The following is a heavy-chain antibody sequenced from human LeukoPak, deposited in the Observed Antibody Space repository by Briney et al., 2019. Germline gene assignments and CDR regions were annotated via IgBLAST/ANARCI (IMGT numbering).Heavy chain of an antibody. CDR1: GFTVSSYY. Sequence: RPGGSLRLSCAASGFTVSSYYMSWVRQAPGKGLEWVSLIYSGGSTYYADSVKGRFTLSRDNSKNTLYFQTNSLRADDTAVYYCARGRGTYYFDYWGQGTLVTVSS. CDR2: IYSGGST. J-gene: IGHJ4*02. D-gene: IGHD3-10*01. V-gene: IGHV3-53*01. CDR3: ARGRGTYYFDY.